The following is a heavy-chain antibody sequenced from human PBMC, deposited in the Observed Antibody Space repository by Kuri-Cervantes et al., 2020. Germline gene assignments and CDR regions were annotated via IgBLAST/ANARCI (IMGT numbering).Heavy chain of an antibody. D-gene: IGHD3-16*01. Sequence: GESLKISCAASGLIFSGDCMHWVRQAPGKGLEWVAYVWHDGSHQYYAASVKGRFTISRDNAKNSLYLQMNSLRAEDTAVYYCARDFGYQPPDYWGQGTLVTVSS. J-gene: IGHJ4*02. V-gene: IGHV3-33*01. CDR3: ARDFGYQPPDY. CDR1: GLIFSGDC. CDR2: VWHDGSHQ.